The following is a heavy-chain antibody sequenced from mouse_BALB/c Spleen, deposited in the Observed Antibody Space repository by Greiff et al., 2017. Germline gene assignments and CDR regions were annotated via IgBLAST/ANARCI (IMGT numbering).Heavy chain of an antibody. V-gene: IGHV1-14*01. CDR1: GYTFTSYV. CDR2: INPYNDGT. CDR3: ARDGNYFDY. Sequence: EVKLMESGPELVKPGASVKMSCKASGYTFTSYVMHWVKQKPGQGLEWIGYINPYNDGTKYNEKFKGKATLTSDKSSSTAYMELSSLTSEDSAVYYCARDGNYFDYWGQGTTLTVSS. J-gene: IGHJ2*01. D-gene: IGHD2-1*01.